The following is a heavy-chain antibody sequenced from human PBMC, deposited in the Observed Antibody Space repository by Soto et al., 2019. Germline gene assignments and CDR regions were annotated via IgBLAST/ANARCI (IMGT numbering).Heavy chain of an antibody. CDR2: FDPEDGET. Sequence: ASVKVSFKVSGYTLTELSMHWLRQAPGKGLEWMGGFDPEDGETIYAQKFQGRVTMTEDTSTDTAYMELSSLRSEDTAVYYCATGLRKLRFLEWLLEAWFDPWGQGTLVTVSS. CDR3: ATGLRKLRFLEWLLEAWFDP. V-gene: IGHV1-24*01. J-gene: IGHJ5*02. D-gene: IGHD3-3*01. CDR1: GYTLTELS.